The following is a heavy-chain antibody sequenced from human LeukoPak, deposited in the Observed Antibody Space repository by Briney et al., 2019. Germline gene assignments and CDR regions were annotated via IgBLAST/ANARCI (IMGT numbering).Heavy chain of an antibody. CDR2: ISYDGSNK. D-gene: IGHD6-19*01. Sequence: GGSLRLSCAASGFTFSSYGMHWVRQAPGKGLEWVAVISYDGSNKYYADSVKGRFTISRDNSKNTLYLQMNSLRAEDTAVYYCAKDSRIAVAGLYFGVFDIWGQGTMVTVSS. CDR3: AKDSRIAVAGLYFGVFDI. J-gene: IGHJ3*02. CDR1: GFTFSSYG. V-gene: IGHV3-30*18.